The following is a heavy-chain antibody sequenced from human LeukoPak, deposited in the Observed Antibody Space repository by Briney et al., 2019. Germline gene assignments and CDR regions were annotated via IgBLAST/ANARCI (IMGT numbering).Heavy chain of an antibody. CDR1: GFAVRSNY. D-gene: IGHD3-10*01. CDR3: ARDRGPGWFDP. Sequence: GGSPRLSCAVSGFAVRSNYVSWVRQAPGKGLEWVSVIYSTGTTFYADSVKGRFTISRDDSKNTVYLQMNSLRPEDTAVYYCARDRGPGWFDPWGQGTLVTVSS. J-gene: IGHJ5*02. V-gene: IGHV3-66*03. CDR2: IYSTGTT.